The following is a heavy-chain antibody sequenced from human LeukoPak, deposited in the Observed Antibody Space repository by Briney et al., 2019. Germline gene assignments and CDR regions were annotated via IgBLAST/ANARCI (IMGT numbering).Heavy chain of an antibody. Sequence: GGSLRLSCTASGFTFTSHNINWVRQAPGKGLDWVSYITGSGDTIYYADSVRGRFTISRDNAKKSLYLQMNSLRAEDTAVYYCARGLTYYDIXXGYHDRLDYFDYWGQGTLVTVSS. CDR2: ITGSGDTI. V-gene: IGHV3-48*04. J-gene: IGHJ4*02. CDR3: ARGLTYYDIXXGYHDRLDYFDY. CDR1: GFTFTSHN. D-gene: IGHD3-9*01.